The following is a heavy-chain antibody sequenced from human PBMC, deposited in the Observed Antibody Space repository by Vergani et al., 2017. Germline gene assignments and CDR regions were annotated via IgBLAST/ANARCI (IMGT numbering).Heavy chain of an antibody. V-gene: IGHV1-2*02. CDR3: AREASSAVSSWFTVGYYYGMDV. Sequence: QVQLVQSGAEVKKPGASVKVSCKASGYTFTGYYMHWVRQAPGQGLEWMGWINPNSGGTNYAQKFQGRVTMTRDTSISTAYMELSRLRSDDTAVYYCAREASSAVSSWFTVGYYYGMDVWGQGTTVTVSS. CDR1: GYTFTGYY. J-gene: IGHJ6*02. D-gene: IGHD3-16*01. CDR2: INPNSGGT.